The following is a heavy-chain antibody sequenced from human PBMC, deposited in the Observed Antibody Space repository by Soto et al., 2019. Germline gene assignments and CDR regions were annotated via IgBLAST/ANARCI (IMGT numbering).Heavy chain of an antibody. Sequence: QVQLQESGPGLVKPSGTLSLTCAVSGGSISSSNWWSWVRQPPGKGLEWIGEIYHSGSTNYNPSLKSRVTISVDKSKNQFSLQLSSVTAAYTAVYYCARGVVAASKPYYYYGMDVWGQGTTVTVSS. CDR2: IYHSGST. CDR1: GGSISSSNW. CDR3: ARGVVAASKPYYYYGMDV. D-gene: IGHD5-12*01. J-gene: IGHJ6*02. V-gene: IGHV4-4*02.